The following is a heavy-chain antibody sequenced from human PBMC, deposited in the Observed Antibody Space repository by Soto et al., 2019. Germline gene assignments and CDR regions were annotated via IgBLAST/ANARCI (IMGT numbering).Heavy chain of an antibody. V-gene: IGHV3-33*01. D-gene: IGHD3-22*01. J-gene: IGHJ5*02. Sequence: PGGTLPLPCAASGISFSNGGLYWVCQAPARGLEWVAATWYDESRTFYAESVKGRFTISRDDSRKTLYLEMNTLRVDDTGVYYCLRKDIFRDSSDPWARGTLVTVAS. CDR3: LRKDIFRDSSDP. CDR2: TWYDESRT. CDR1: GISFSNGG.